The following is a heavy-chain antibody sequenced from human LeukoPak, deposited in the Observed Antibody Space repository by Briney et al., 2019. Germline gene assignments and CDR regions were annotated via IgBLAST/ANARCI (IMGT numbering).Heavy chain of an antibody. CDR1: GGSINSYY. J-gene: IGHJ4*02. D-gene: IGHD6-6*01. CDR2: VYYSGST. V-gene: IGHV4-59*01. Sequence: SETLSLTCTVSGGSINSYYWIWIRQPPGKGLEWIGYVYYSGSTNYNPSLKSRVTISVDTSKKQFSLRLSSVTAADTAVYYCARLIAARPRYYFDYWGQGTLVTVSS. CDR3: ARLIAARPRYYFDY.